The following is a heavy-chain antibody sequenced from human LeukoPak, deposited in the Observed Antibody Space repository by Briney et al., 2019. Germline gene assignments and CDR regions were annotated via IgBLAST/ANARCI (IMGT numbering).Heavy chain of an antibody. V-gene: IGHV1-24*01. Sequence: VASVKVSCKVSGYTLTELSMHWVRQAPGKGLEWIGGFDPEDGETIYAQKFQGRVTMTEDTSTDTAYMELSSLRSEDTAVYYCATDLNHYVWGSYYWTLKNYWGQGTLVTVSS. CDR1: GYTLTELS. J-gene: IGHJ4*02. CDR3: ATDLNHYVWGSYYWTLKNY. CDR2: FDPEDGET. D-gene: IGHD3-16*01.